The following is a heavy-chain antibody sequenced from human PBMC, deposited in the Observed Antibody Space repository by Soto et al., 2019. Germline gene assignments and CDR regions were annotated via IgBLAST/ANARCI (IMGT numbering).Heavy chain of an antibody. D-gene: IGHD4-17*01. CDR3: AKDRWSKVTFHNQNYYYYYGMDV. J-gene: IGHJ6*02. CDR1: GFTFSSYG. V-gene: IGHV3-30*18. Sequence: QVQLVESGGGVVQPGRSLRLSCAASGFTFSSYGMHWVRQAPGKGLEWVAVISYDGSNKYYADSVKGRFTISRDNSKNTLYLQMNSLRAEDTAVYYCAKDRWSKVTFHNQNYYYYYGMDVWGQGTTVTVSS. CDR2: ISYDGSNK.